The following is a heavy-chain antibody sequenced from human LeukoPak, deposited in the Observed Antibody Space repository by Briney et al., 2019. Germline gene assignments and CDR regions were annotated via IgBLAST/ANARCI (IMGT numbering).Heavy chain of an antibody. V-gene: IGHV3-48*03. CDR1: GFTFSSYE. Sequence: GGSLRLSCAASGFTFSSYEMNWVRQAPGKGLEWVSYISSGGSTIYYADSVKGRFTISRDNAKYSLYLQMNSLRAEDTAVYYCARVDHRVAFDIWGQGTMVTVSS. J-gene: IGHJ3*02. CDR2: ISSGGSTI. D-gene: IGHD1-14*01. CDR3: ARVDHRVAFDI.